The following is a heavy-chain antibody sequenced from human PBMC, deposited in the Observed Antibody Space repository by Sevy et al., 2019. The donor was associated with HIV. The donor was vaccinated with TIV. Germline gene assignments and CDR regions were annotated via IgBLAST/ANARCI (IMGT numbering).Heavy chain of an antibody. CDR3: ATVGLRWYTYYYYGMDV. CDR1: GFTFSSYE. J-gene: IGHJ6*02. V-gene: IGHV3-48*03. Sequence: GGSLRLSCAASGFTFSSYEMNWVRQAPGKGLEWVSYISSSGSTIYYADSVKGRFTISRDNAKNSLYLQMNSLRAEDTAVYYCATVGLRWYTYYYYGMDVWGQGTTVTFSS. CDR2: ISSSGSTI. D-gene: IGHD4-17*01.